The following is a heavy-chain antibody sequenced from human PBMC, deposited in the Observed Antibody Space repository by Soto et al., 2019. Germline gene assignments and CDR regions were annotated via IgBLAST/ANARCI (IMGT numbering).Heavy chain of an antibody. CDR2: ISYDGSNK. D-gene: IGHD5-12*01. Sequence: QVQLVESGGGVVQPGRSLRLSCAASGFTFSSYGMHWVRQAPGKGLEWVAVISYDGSNKYYADSVKGRFTISRDNSKNTLYLQMNSLRAEDTAVYYCAKDLGVATIYCYFDLWGHGTLVTVSS. CDR1: GFTFSSYG. CDR3: AKDLGVATIYCYFDL. V-gene: IGHV3-30*18. J-gene: IGHJ2*01.